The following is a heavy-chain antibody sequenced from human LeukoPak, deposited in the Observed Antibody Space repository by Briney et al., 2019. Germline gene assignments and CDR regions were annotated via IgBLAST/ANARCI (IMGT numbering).Heavy chain of an antibody. D-gene: IGHD4-17*01. CDR2: IKQDGSQK. CDR3: ARDFRGE. Sequence: GGSLRLSCAGSGFTFSSHWMRWVRQAPGKGLEWVANIKQDGSQKYHVDSVKGRFTISRDNAKNSLYLQMNSLRAEDTAVYYCARDFRGEWGQGTLVTVSS. J-gene: IGHJ4*02. V-gene: IGHV3-7*01. CDR1: GFTFSSHW.